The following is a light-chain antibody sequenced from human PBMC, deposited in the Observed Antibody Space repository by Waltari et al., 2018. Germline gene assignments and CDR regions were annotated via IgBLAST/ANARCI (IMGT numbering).Light chain of an antibody. CDR2: EGS. CDR3: CSYAGSSTPVV. CDR1: TSAVGSYTL. V-gene: IGLV2-23*01. J-gene: IGLJ2*01. Sequence: QSALTQPASVSGSPGQSIPISCTGTTSAVGSYTLSPWYQQHPGKAPKLMIYEGSKRPSGVSNRFSGSKSGNTASLTISGLQAEDEADYYCCSYAGSSTPVVFGGGTKLTVL.